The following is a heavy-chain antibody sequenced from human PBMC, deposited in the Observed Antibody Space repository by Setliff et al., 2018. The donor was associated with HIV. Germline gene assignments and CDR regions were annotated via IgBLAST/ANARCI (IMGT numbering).Heavy chain of an antibody. J-gene: IGHJ3*02. D-gene: IGHD1-26*01. V-gene: IGHV1-69*05. CDR2: IIPMFGTR. CDR1: DYMFIDYY. Sequence: SVKVSCKASDYMFIDYYIHWVRQAPGQGLEWMGGIIPMFGTRNYAQKFQGRVTITTDESTSTAYMELSSLRSEDTALYYCARGQSQGYAYSGSYGAFDIWGQGTMVTVSS. CDR3: ARGQSQGYAYSGSYGAFDI.